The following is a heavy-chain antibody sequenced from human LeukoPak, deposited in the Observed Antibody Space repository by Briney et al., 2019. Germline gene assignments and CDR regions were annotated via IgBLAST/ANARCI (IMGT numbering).Heavy chain of an antibody. CDR2: IVVGSGNT. D-gene: IGHD7-27*01. Sequence: GASVKVSCKASGFTFTSSAVQWVRQARGQRLEWIGWIVVGSGNTNYAQKFQERVTITRDMSTSTAYMELSSLRSEDTAVYYCAADDGRGEYYFDYWGQGTLVTVSS. J-gene: IGHJ4*02. V-gene: IGHV1-58*01. CDR1: GFTFTSSA. CDR3: AADDGRGEYYFDY.